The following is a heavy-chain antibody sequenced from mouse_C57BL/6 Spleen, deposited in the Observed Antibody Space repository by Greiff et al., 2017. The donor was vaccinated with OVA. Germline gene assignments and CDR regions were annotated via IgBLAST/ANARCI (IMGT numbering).Heavy chain of an antibody. J-gene: IGHJ4*01. CDR2: INYDGSST. CDR3: ARDIYYGNLYYAMDY. CDR1: GFTFSDYY. D-gene: IGHD2-1*01. Sequence: EVKVEESEGGLVQPGSSTKLSCTASGFTFSDYYMAWVRQVPEKGLEWVANINYDGSSTYYLDSLKSRFIISRDNEKNILYLQMSSLKSEDTATYYCARDIYYGNLYYAMDYWGQGTSVTVSS. V-gene: IGHV5-16*01.